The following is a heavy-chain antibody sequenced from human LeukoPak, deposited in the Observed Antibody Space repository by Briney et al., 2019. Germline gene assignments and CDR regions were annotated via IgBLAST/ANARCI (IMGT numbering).Heavy chain of an antibody. J-gene: IGHJ4*02. CDR2: INPNSGDT. CDR1: GYTFTDYY. Sequence: ASVKVSCKASGYTFTDYYIHWVRQAPGQGLEWMGWINPNSGDTKSAQKLQGRLTMTRDTSITTAYMDLSRLTSDDTAVYYCASPRRGDFYYFDYWGQGTLVTVSS. CDR3: ASPRRGDFYYFDY. D-gene: IGHD3-3*01. V-gene: IGHV1-2*02.